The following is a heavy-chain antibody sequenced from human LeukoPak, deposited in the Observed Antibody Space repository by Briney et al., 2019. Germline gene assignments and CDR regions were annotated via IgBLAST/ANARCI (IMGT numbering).Heavy chain of an antibody. CDR3: ARQSIRGSSLSYFDY. CDR1: GGSISSYY. D-gene: IGHD3-10*01. Sequence: SVTLSLTCTFAGGSISSYYWSWIRQPPAKGLEWIGNIYDSGSTNYNPSLTSRVTISVDTSKNQCSLKLSSVTAADTAVYYCARQSIRGSSLSYFDYWGQGTLVNVSS. V-gene: IGHV4-59*01. CDR2: IYDSGST. J-gene: IGHJ4*02.